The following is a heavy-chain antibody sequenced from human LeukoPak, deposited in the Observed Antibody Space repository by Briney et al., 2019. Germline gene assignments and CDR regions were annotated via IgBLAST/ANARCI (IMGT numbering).Heavy chain of an antibody. CDR3: ARGGDCSGGSCNNWFDP. CDR1: GGSLRSYY. V-gene: IGHV4-59*01. J-gene: IGHJ5*02. Sequence: SETLSLTCTVSGGSLRSYYWRWLRQPPGKGLDWIGYIYYSGSTNFNPSLKSRVTISVDTSNNQFSLKLSSVTAADTAVYYCARGGDCSGGSCNNWFDPWGQGTLVTVSS. D-gene: IGHD2-15*01. CDR2: IYYSGST.